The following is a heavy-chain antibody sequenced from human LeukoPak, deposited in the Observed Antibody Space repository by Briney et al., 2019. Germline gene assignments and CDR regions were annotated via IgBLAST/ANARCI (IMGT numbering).Heavy chain of an antibody. V-gene: IGHV3-21*01. CDR3: ARAPTVLVGYCSSSSCQADY. CDR2: ISGDSRYI. CDR1: GFTFSSYS. Sequence: PGGSLRLSCAASGFTFSSYSMNWVRQAPGKGLEWVSAISGDSRYIYYADSVRGRFTISRDNAENSLYLQMHSLRVEDTAVYYCARAPTVLVGYCSSSSCQADYWGQGTLVAVSS. J-gene: IGHJ4*02. D-gene: IGHD2-2*01.